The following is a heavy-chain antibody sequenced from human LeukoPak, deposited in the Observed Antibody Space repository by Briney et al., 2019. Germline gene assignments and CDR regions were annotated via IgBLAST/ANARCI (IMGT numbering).Heavy chain of an antibody. J-gene: IGHJ4*02. CDR2: ISSGSVTI. CDR1: GFTFSSYS. Sequence: GGSLRLSCAISGFTFSSYSMNWVRQAPGKGLEWVSYISSGSVTIYYADSVKGRFPISRDNAKNSLYLQMNSLRAEDTAVYYCARSRGGKSGPDYWGQGTLVTVSS. CDR3: ARSRGGKSGPDY. V-gene: IGHV3-48*01. D-gene: IGHD2-15*01.